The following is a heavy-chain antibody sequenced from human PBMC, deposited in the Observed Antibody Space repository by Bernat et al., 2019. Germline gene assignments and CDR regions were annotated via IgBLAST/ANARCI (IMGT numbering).Heavy chain of an antibody. CDR2: IYYSGST. J-gene: IGHJ6*03. D-gene: IGHD6-13*01. CDR3: ARIGYSSSWYKGYYYYYMDV. CDR1: GGSISSSSYY. V-gene: IGHV4-39*01. Sequence: QLQLQESGPGLVKPSETLSLTCNVSGGSISSSSYYWGWIRQPPGKGLEWIGSIYYSGSTYYNPSLKSRVTISVDTSKNQFSLKLSSVTAADTAVYYCARIGYSSSWYKGYYYYYMDVWGKGTTVTVSS.